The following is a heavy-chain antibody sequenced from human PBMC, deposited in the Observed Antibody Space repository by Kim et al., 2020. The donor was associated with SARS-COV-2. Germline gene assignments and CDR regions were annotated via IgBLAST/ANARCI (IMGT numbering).Heavy chain of an antibody. J-gene: IGHJ3*02. CDR2: IYYSGST. D-gene: IGHD2-15*01. Sequence: SETLSLTCTVSGGSVSSGSYYWSWIRQPPGKGLEWIGYIYYSGSTNYNPSLKSRVTISVDTSKNQFSLKLSSVTAADTAVYYCARDEDAEIGGAFDIWGQGTMVTVSS. CDR3: ARDEDAEIGGAFDI. V-gene: IGHV4-61*01. CDR1: GGSVSSGSYY.